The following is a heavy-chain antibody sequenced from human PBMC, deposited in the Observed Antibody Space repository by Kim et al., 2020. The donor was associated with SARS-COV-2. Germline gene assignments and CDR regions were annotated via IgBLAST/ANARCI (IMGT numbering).Heavy chain of an antibody. V-gene: IGHV3-48*03. D-gene: IGHD3-22*01. Sequence: GGSLRLSCAASGFTFSSYEMNWVRQAPGKGLEWVSYISSSGSTIYYADSVKGRFTISRDNAKNSLYLQMNSLRAEDTAVYYCARVHYYDSSGYWGQGTLVTVSS. J-gene: IGHJ4*02. CDR3: ARVHYYDSSGY. CDR2: ISSSGSTI. CDR1: GFTFSSYE.